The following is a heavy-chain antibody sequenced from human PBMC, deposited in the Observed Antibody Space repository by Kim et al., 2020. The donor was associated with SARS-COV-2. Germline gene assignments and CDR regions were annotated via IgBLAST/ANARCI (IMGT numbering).Heavy chain of an antibody. V-gene: IGHV3-74*01. CDR2: INSDGSST. D-gene: IGHD3-9*01. Sequence: GGSLRLSCAASGFTFSSYWMHWVRQAPGKGLVWVSRINSDGSSTSYADSVKGRFTISRDNAKNTLYLQMNSLRAEDTAVYYCARESWSPKYYDILTGYSKPNWFDPWGQGTLVTVSS. CDR1: GFTFSSYW. CDR3: ARESWSPKYYDILTGYSKPNWFDP. J-gene: IGHJ5*02.